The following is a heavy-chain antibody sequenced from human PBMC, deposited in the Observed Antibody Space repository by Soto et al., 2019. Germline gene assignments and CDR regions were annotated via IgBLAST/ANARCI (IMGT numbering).Heavy chain of an antibody. CDR1: GGTFSSYA. CDR3: ARTPYSGYDWGDYYDDGMDV. V-gene: IGHV1-69*01. Sequence: QVQLVQSGAEVKKPGSSVKVSCKASGGTFSSYAISWVRQAPGQGLEWMGGIIPIFGTANYAQKFQGRVTITADESTSTAYMELSSLRAEDTAVYYCARTPYSGYDWGDYYDDGMDVWGQGNTVTVSS. D-gene: IGHD5-12*01. J-gene: IGHJ6*02. CDR2: IIPIFGTA.